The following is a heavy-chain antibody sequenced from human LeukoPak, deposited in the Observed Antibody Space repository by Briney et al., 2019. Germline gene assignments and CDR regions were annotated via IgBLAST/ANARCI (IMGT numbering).Heavy chain of an antibody. V-gene: IGHV4-30-4*07. J-gene: IGHJ5*02. CDR3: ARVLAAAGNNWFDP. CDR1: GGSISSGGYS. D-gene: IGHD6-13*01. CDR2: MYYTGNT. Sequence: SETLSLTCAVSGGSISSGGYSWSWIRQPPGKGLEWIAYMYYTGNTYYNPSLKSRVTIDTSKNQFSLKLSSVTAADTAMYYYARVLAAAGNNWFDPWGQGTLVTVSS.